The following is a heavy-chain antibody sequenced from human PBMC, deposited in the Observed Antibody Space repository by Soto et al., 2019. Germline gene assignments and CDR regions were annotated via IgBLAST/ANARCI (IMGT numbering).Heavy chain of an antibody. D-gene: IGHD3-10*01. CDR2: INHSGST. CDR1: GGSFSGYY. CDR3: ARVMVRGVIKFYYFDY. J-gene: IGHJ4*02. Sequence: SETLSLTCAVYGGSFSGYYWSWIRQPPGKGLEWIGEINHSGSTNYNPSLKSRVTISVDTSKNQFSLKLSSVTAADTAVYYCARVMVRGVIKFYYFDYWGQGTLVTVSS. V-gene: IGHV4-34*01.